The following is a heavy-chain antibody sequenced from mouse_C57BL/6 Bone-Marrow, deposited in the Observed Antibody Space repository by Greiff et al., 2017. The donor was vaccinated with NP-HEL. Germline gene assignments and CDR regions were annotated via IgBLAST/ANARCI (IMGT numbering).Heavy chain of an antibody. D-gene: IGHD2-2*01. CDR3: TAKGLRVFDY. Sequence: EVKLQQSGAELVRPGASVKLSCTASGFNIKDDYMHWVKQRPEQGLEWIGWIDPENGDTEYASKFQGKATITADTSSNTAYLQLSSLTSEDTAVYYCTAKGLRVFDYWGQGTTLTVSS. CDR2: IDPENGDT. CDR1: GFNIKDDY. V-gene: IGHV14-4*01. J-gene: IGHJ2*01.